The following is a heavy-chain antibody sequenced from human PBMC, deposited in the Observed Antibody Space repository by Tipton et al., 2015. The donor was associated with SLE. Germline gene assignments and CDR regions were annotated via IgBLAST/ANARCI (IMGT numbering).Heavy chain of an antibody. J-gene: IGHJ4*02. Sequence: TLSLTCTVSGGSISSGSYYWSWIRQPAGKGLEWIGRIYTSGSTNYNPSLKSRATISVDTSKNQFSLKLSSVTAADTAVYYCAREGIAAAGTPPFDYWGQGTLVTVSS. CDR1: GGSISSGSYY. D-gene: IGHD6-13*01. V-gene: IGHV4-61*02. CDR3: AREGIAAAGTPPFDY. CDR2: IYTSGST.